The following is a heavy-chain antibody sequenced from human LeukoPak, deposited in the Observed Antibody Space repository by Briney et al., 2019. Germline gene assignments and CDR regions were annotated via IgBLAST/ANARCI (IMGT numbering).Heavy chain of an antibody. J-gene: IGHJ4*02. CDR2: INHSGST. V-gene: IGHV4-34*01. CDR1: GGSFSGYY. CDR3: ARRSKLGYYFDS. D-gene: IGHD3-16*01. Sequence: SETLSLTCTVYGGSFSGYYWSWIRQPPGKGLEWIGEINHSGSTNYNPSLKSRVTISVDTSKNQFSLKLSSVTAADTAVYSCARRSKLGYYFDSWGQGILVTVSS.